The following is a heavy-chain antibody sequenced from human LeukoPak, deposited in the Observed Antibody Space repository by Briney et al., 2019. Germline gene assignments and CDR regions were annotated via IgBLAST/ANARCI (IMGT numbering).Heavy chain of an antibody. V-gene: IGHV1-2*02. CDR2: INPNSGGT. CDR3: ARGDYDYVWGSYRYLTID. CDR1: GYTFTGYY. D-gene: IGHD3-16*02. J-gene: IGHJ4*02. Sequence: ASVKVSCKASGYTFTGYYMHWVRQAPGQGLEWMGWINPNSGGTNYAQKFQGRVTMTRDTSISTAYMELSRLRSDDTAVYYCARGDYDYVWGSYRYLTIDWGQGTLVTVSS.